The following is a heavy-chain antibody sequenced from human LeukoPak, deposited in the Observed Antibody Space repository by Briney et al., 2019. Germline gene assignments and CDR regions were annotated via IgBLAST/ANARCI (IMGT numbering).Heavy chain of an antibody. J-gene: IGHJ3*01. Sequence: GGSLRLSCAASGFTFNSYWMHWVRQAPGKGLVWVSRINTDGTSTNLADSVKGRFTISRDNSKNTLSLQMNSLRVEDTAIYYCAKDIQLSTWGLGTMVTVSS. D-gene: IGHD5-24*01. CDR2: INTDGTST. V-gene: IGHV3-74*01. CDR1: GFTFNSYW. CDR3: AKDIQLST.